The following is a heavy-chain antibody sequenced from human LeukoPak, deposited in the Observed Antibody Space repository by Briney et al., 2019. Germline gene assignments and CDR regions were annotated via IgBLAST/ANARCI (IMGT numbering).Heavy chain of an antibody. CDR3: ARWAQPYHYYYMDV. CDR1: GYTFTSYG. V-gene: IGHV1-18*01. J-gene: IGHJ6*03. Sequence: ASVKVSCKASGYTFTSYGISWVRQAPGQGLEWMVWISSYNGNTNYAQKLQGRVTMTTDTSTSTAYMELRSLRSDDTAVYYCARWAQPYHYYYMDVWGKGTTVTTSS. CDR2: ISSYNGNT.